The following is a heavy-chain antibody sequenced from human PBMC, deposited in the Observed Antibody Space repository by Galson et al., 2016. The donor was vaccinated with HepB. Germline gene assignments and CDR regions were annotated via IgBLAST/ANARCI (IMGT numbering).Heavy chain of an antibody. J-gene: IGHJ4*02. CDR2: INGDGSST. Sequence: SLRLSCAAPGFTSSSYRMNWFRQAPGKEMVWVSRINGDGSSTTYADSVKGRFTISRDNAKSTLYLQMSSLRAEDTAVYYCARGHSANSFILDYWGQGTLVTVSS. V-gene: IGHV3-74*01. CDR1: GFTSSSYR. CDR3: ARGHSANSFILDY. D-gene: IGHD4/OR15-4a*01.